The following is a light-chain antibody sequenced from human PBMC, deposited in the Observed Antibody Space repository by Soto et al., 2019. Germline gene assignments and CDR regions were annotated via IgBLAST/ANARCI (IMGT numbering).Light chain of an antibody. CDR2: LNSDGSH. J-gene: IGLJ1*01. V-gene: IGLV4-69*01. Sequence: QPVLTQSPSASASPGDSVKLTCTLSSGHSSYAIAWHQQQPEKGPRYLMKLNSDGSHSKGDGIPDRFSGSSSGAERYLTISSLQSEDEADYSCQTWGTGIHVFGTGTKLTVL. CDR1: SGHSSYA. CDR3: QTWGTGIHV.